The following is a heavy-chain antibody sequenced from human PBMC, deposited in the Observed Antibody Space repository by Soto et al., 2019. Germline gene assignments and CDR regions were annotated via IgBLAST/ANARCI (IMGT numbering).Heavy chain of an antibody. CDR3: ARGRANVLLWFGEFYYYYMDV. D-gene: IGHD3-10*01. CDR1: GYSFTSYD. CDR2: MNPNSGNT. J-gene: IGHJ6*03. Sequence: ASVKVSCKASGYSFTSYDINWVRQATGQGLEWMGWMNPNSGNTGYAQKFQGRVTMTRNTSISTAYMELSSLRSEDTAVYYCARGRANVLLWFGEFYYYYMDVWGKGTTVTV. V-gene: IGHV1-8*01.